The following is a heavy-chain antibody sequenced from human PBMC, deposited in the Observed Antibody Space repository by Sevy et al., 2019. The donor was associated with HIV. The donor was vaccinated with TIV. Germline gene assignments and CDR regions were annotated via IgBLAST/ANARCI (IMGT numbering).Heavy chain of an antibody. Sequence: SETLSLTCTVSGGSVSSDTYYWTWIRQPPGKGLEFIGYIYYNWRINYNPSLKSRVTISVDTSKNQFSLKVTSVTAADTAVYYCTRVGGLTDYGMDVWGQGTTVTVSS. V-gene: IGHV4-61*01. CDR2: IYYNWRI. CDR3: TRVGGLTDYGMDV. J-gene: IGHJ6*02. D-gene: IGHD1-26*01. CDR1: GGSVSSDTYY.